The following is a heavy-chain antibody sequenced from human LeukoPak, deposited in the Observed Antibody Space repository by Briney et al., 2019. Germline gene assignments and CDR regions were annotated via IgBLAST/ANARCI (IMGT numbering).Heavy chain of an antibody. D-gene: IGHD6-19*01. V-gene: IGHV3-15*01. CDR1: GFTFSNAW. Sequence: PGGSLRLSCAASGFTFSNAWMSWVRQAPGKGLEWVGRIKSKTDGGTTDYAAPVKGRFTISRDDSKNTLYLQMNSLKTEDTAVYYCAKDQALLVYSSGWFFDYWGQGTLVTVSS. CDR2: IKSKTDGGTT. J-gene: IGHJ4*02. CDR3: AKDQALLVYSSGWFFDY.